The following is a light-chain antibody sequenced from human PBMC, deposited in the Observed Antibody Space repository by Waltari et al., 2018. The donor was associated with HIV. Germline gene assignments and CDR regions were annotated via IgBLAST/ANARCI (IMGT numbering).Light chain of an antibody. CDR1: SSTIGAGYD. CDR3: QSYDSSLSVWV. Sequence: QSVLTQPPSVSGAPGQRVTLSCTGSSSTIGAGYDVHWYQQLPGTAPKLPIYGNSNRPSGVPDRFSGSKSGTSAALAITGLLAEDEADYYCQSYDSSLSVWVFGGGTKLTVL. CDR2: GNS. J-gene: IGLJ3*02. V-gene: IGLV1-40*01.